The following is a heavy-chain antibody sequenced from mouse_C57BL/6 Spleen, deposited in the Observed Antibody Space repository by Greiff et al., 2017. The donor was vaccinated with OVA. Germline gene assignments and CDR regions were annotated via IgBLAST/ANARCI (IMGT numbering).Heavy chain of an antibody. D-gene: IGHD2-5*01. J-gene: IGHJ3*01. V-gene: IGHV1-26*01. CDR1: GYTFTDYY. CDR3: AYDSNYVWFAY. Sequence: EVQLQQSGPELVKPGASVKISCKASGYTFTDYYMNWVKQSHGQSLEWIGDINPNNGGTSYNQKFKGKATLTVDKSSSTAYLELRSLTSEDSAVYYCAYDSNYVWFAYWGQGTLVTVSA. CDR2: INPNNGGT.